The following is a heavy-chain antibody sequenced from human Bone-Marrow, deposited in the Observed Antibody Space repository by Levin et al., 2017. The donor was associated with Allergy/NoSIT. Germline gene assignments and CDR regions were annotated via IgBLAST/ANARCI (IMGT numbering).Heavy chain of an antibody. V-gene: IGHV3-7*04. CDR3: ARGFGRGSADY. J-gene: IGHJ4*02. CDR2: MNQDGSDK. CDR1: GFTFSSSW. Sequence: GGSLRLSCAASGFTFSSSWMIWVRQTPGKGLEWVANMNQDGSDKYYVDSVKGRFTISRDNAKNSLYLQMNTLNAEDTAVYYCARGFGRGSADYWGQGTLVTVSS. D-gene: IGHD3-10*01.